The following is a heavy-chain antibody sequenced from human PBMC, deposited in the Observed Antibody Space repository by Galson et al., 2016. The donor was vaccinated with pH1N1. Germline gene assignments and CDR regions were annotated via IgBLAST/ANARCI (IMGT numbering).Heavy chain of an antibody. CDR1: GISDMR. D-gene: IGHD3-16*01. J-gene: IGHJ5*01. V-gene: IGHV2-70*04. Sequence: PALVKPTQTLTLTCTFSGISDMRVSWFRQPPGKALEWLARIDWDDEKFYSPSLKTRLTISKDTSRTQVVLIMTNTAPVDTATYYCAHQPSGEGFAPWGQGILVTVSS. CDR2: IDWDDEK. CDR3: AHQPSGEGFAP.